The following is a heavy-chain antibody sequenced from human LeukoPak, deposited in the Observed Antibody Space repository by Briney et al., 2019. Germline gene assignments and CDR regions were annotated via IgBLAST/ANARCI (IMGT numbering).Heavy chain of an antibody. D-gene: IGHD2-15*01. CDR2: IYYSGST. V-gene: IGHV4-59*01. J-gene: IGHJ4*02. CDR1: GGSISSYY. CDR3: ARDLVENSRGHDF. Sequence: SETLSLTCTVSGGSISSYYWSWIRQPPGKGLEWIGYIYYSGSTNYNPSLKSRVTISVDTSKNQFSLKLSSVTAADTAVYCCARDLVENSRGHDFWGQGILVIVSS.